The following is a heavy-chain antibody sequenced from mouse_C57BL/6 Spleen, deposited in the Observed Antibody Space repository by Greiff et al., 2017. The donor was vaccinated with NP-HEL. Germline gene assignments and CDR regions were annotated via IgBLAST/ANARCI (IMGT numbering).Heavy chain of an antibody. Sequence: EVKLMESGGGLVKPGGSLKLSCAASGFTFSSYAMSWVRQTPGKRLEWVATISDGGSYTYYPDNVKGRFTISRDNAKNNLYLQMSHLKSEDTAMYYCARGGRAMDYWGQGTSVTVSS. V-gene: IGHV5-4*03. CDR2: ISDGGSYT. CDR3: ARGGRAMDY. CDR1: GFTFSSYA. J-gene: IGHJ4*01.